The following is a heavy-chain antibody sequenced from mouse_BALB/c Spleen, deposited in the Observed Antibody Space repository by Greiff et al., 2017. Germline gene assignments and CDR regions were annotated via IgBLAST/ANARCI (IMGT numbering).Heavy chain of an antibody. D-gene: IGHD1-1*01. CDR1: GFTFSSYA. V-gene: IGHV5-6-5*01. CDR2: ISSGGST. Sequence: EVMLVESGGGLVKPGGSLKLSCAASGFTFSSYAMSWVRQTPEKRLEWVASISSGGSTYYPDSVKGRFTISRDNARNILYLQMSSLRSEDTAMYYCARGTTVVAPYYFDYWGQGTTLTVSS. CDR3: ARGTTVVAPYYFDY. J-gene: IGHJ2*01.